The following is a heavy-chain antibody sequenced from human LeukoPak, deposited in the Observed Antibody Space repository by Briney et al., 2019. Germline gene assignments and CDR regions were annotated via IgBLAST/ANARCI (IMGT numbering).Heavy chain of an antibody. CDR2: ISSSSSYI. Sequence: GGSLRLSCAASGFTFSSYSMNWVRQAPGKGLEWVSSISSSSSYIYYADSVKGRFTISRDNAKNSLYLQMNSLRAEDTAVYYCAKDRGGGATSPLDYWGQGTLVTVSS. CDR3: AKDRGGGATSPLDY. D-gene: IGHD1-26*01. J-gene: IGHJ4*02. V-gene: IGHV3-21*01. CDR1: GFTFSSYS.